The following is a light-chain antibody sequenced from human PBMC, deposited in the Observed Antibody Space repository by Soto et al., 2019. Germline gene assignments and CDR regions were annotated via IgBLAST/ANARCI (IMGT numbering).Light chain of an antibody. Sequence: QPVLTQSPSASASLGASVTLTCTLSSGHSSYAIAWHQQQPEKGPRYLMKLNSAGSHSKGDGIPDRFSGSSSGAERYLTISSLQSEDEADYYCQTWGTGIVVFGGGTKLTVL. CDR3: QTWGTGIVV. CDR2: LNSAGSH. CDR1: SGHSSYA. J-gene: IGLJ2*01. V-gene: IGLV4-69*01.